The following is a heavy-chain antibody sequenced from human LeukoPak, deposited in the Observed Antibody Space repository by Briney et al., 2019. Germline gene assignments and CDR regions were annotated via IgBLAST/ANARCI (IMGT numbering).Heavy chain of an antibody. CDR2: ISGSGGGT. CDR1: GFTFSTFA. CDR3: AKGAYDSSGYPKNWSDP. Sequence: PGGSLRLSCEASGFTFSTFAMIWVRQPPGKGLEWVSSISGSGGGTYYGDSVRGRFIISRDNSKNTLYLRMSSLRAEDTAVYYCAKGAYDSSGYPKNWSDPWGQGTLVTVSS. V-gene: IGHV3-23*01. D-gene: IGHD3-22*01. J-gene: IGHJ5*02.